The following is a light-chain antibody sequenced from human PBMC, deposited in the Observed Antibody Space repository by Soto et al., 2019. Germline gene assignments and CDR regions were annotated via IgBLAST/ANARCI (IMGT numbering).Light chain of an antibody. CDR3: QQYGSSPT. Sequence: EIVLRQSPGTLSLSPGERATLSCMASQSVSSSYLAWYQQKPGQAPRLLIYGASSRATGIPDRFSGSGSGTDFTLTISRLEPEDFAVYYCQQYGSSPTFGQGTKVDIK. CDR1: QSVSSSY. V-gene: IGKV3-20*01. CDR2: GAS. J-gene: IGKJ1*01.